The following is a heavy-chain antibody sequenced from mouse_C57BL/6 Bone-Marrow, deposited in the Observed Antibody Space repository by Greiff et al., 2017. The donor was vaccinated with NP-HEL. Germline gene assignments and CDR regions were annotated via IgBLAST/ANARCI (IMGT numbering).Heavy chain of an antibody. Sequence: VQLQQSGPELVKPGASVKISCKASGYAFSSSWMNWVKQRPGKGLEWIGRIYPGDGDTNYNGKFKGKATLTADNSSSTAYMQLSSLTSEDSAVYFCARGTDSSGLPFAYWGQGTLVTVSA. CDR2: IYPGDGDT. D-gene: IGHD3-2*02. J-gene: IGHJ3*01. V-gene: IGHV1-82*01. CDR1: GYAFSSSW. CDR3: ARGTDSSGLPFAY.